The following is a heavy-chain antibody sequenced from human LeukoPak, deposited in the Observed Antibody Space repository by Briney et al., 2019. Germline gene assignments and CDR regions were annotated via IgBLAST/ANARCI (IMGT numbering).Heavy chain of an antibody. CDR3: ARGRRVVPAALHAQNWFDP. V-gene: IGHV4-59*01. D-gene: IGHD2-2*01. Sequence: SETLSLTCTVSGGSIRSYYWSWVRQPPGKGLEWIGYIYYSGSTNYNPSLKSRVTSSVETSKNQFSLKLTSMTAADTAVYYCARGRRVVPAALHAQNWFDPWGQGTLVTVSS. CDR2: IYYSGST. J-gene: IGHJ5*02. CDR1: GGSIRSYY.